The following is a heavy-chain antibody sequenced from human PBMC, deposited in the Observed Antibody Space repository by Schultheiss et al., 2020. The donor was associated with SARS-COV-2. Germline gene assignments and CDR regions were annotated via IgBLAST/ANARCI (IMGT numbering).Heavy chain of an antibody. V-gene: IGHV3-7*03. J-gene: IGHJ6*02. CDR3: ARGGDDSSGYYYYGMDV. Sequence: GGSLRLSCAASGFTFSSYWMSWVRQAPGKGLEWVANIKQDGSEKYYVDSVKGRFTISRDNAKNSLYLQMNSLRAEDTAVYYCARGGDDSSGYYYYGMDVWGQGTTVTVSS. D-gene: IGHD3-22*01. CDR2: IKQDGSEK. CDR1: GFTFSSYW.